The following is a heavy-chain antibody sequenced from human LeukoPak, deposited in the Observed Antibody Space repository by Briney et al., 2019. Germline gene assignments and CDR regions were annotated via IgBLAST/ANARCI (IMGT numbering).Heavy chain of an antibody. V-gene: IGHV3-21*01. CDR3: VRIPNSAGFPNWFDP. J-gene: IGHJ5*02. CDR1: GFTFSSYS. D-gene: IGHD6-19*01. Sequence: TGGSLRLSCAASGFTFSSYSMNWVRQAPEKGLEWVSSIRSSNDYIYYADSVKGRFTISRDNAKNSLYLQMNSLRAEDTAVYYCVRIPNSAGFPNWFDPWGQGTLVTVSS. CDR2: IRSSNDYI.